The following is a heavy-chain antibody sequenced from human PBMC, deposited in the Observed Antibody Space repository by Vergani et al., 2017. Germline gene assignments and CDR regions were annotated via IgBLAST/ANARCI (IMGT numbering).Heavy chain of an antibody. D-gene: IGHD3-22*01. J-gene: IGHJ4*02. V-gene: IGHV5-51*01. CDR3: ARLYGRDSSGSKYFDY. Sequence: EVQLVQSGAEVKKPGESLKISCQISGYSFTNYWIGWVRQMPGKGLEWMGIIHPADSDTRYSPSFQGQVTISVDKSISTAYLQRCSLRAADSAMYYCARLYGRDSSGSKYFDYWVEGTVVTVSS. CDR1: GYSFTNYW. CDR2: IHPADSDT.